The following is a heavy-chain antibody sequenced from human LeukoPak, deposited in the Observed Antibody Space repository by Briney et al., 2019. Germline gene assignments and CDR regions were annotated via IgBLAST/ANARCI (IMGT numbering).Heavy chain of an antibody. J-gene: IGHJ4*02. Sequence: SETLSLTCTVSGGSISSHYWGWIRQPPGKGLEWIGYIYHSGSTNYNPSLKSRVTISLDTSKNQFSLKLSSATAADTAVYYCARAPGYSSLYYFDYWGQGTLVTVSS. V-gene: IGHV4-59*11. D-gene: IGHD6-6*01. CDR3: ARAPGYSSLYYFDY. CDR1: GGSISSHY. CDR2: IYHSGST.